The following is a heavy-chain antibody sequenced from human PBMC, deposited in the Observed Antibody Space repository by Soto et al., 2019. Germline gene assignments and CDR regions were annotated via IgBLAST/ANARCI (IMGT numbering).Heavy chain of an antibody. CDR1: GFPLSDSA. J-gene: IGHJ6*03. V-gene: IGHV3-73*01. CDR3: TRHAGGQVEHSFYYYFMDV. CDR2: IRSKTNNYAT. Sequence: EVQLVESGGGLVQPGGSLKRACLASGFPLSDSAIHWVRKASGEGLEWVGRIRSKTNNYATTYGAPVRGRFTLSRDDSKDTAYLQMNNRESEDAAVYYCTRHAGGQVEHSFYYYFMDVWGKGTTVSV. D-gene: IGHD2-15*01.